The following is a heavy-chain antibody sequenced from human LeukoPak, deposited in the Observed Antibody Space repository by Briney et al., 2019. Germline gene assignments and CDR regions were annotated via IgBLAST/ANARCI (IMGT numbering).Heavy chain of an antibody. V-gene: IGHV1-18*01. CDR2: ISAYNGNA. CDR3: ARDWSEEGGYEVFDY. CDR1: GYTFTSYG. Sequence: ASVKVSCKASGYTFTSYGISWVRQAPGQGLEWMGWISAYNGNANYAQKLQGRVTMTTDTSTSTAYMGLRSLRSDGTAVYYCARDWSEEGGYEVFDYWGQGTLVTVSS. D-gene: IGHD5-12*01. J-gene: IGHJ4*02.